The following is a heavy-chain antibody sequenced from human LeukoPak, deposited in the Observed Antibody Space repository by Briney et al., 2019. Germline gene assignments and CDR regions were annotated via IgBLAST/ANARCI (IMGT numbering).Heavy chain of an antibody. D-gene: IGHD5-12*01. CDR2: MKQDGSEK. J-gene: IGHJ4*02. CDR1: GINFRGYW. V-gene: IGHV3-7*01. Sequence: PGGSLRLSCAVSGINFRGYWMAWVRQAPGKGLEWVANMKQDGSEKYYVDSVKGRFTISRDNAKHSLYLEMNSLRVEDTAVYYCARDLGHTGYDLYDYWGQGTLVTVSS. CDR3: ARDLGHTGYDLYDY.